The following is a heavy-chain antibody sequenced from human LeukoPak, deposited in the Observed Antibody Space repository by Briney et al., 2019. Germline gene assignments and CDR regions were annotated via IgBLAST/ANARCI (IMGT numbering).Heavy chain of an antibody. V-gene: IGHV3-48*01. CDR2: TSGSSGSTI. CDR1: GLTFSRYG. CDR3: ARDKIQWLRYSYFDY. Sequence: PGGSLRLSCKASGLTFSRYGMNWVRQAPGRGLEWLSYTSGSSGSTIYYAQSVRGRFTISRDDAKNTLYLQMNSLRADDTAVYFCARDKIQWLRYSYFDYWGQGVLVTVSS. D-gene: IGHD5-12*01. J-gene: IGHJ4*02.